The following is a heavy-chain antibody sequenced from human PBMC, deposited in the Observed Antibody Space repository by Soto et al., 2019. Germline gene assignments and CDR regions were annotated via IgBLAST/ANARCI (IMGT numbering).Heavy chain of an antibody. CDR2: LYSGGTT. Sequence: DVQLVESGGGLIQPGESLRLSCAVSGFSVSTNYMTWVRQAPGQGLDWVAVLYSGGTTYYADSVKGRFAISRDDSKNTLYLQMNSLRAEDTAVYYCARERGEVVVLPAAIKDHYYGLDVWGQGTTVTVSS. V-gene: IGHV3-53*01. D-gene: IGHD2-2*02. CDR1: GFSVSTNY. J-gene: IGHJ6*02. CDR3: ARERGEVVVLPAAIKDHYYGLDV.